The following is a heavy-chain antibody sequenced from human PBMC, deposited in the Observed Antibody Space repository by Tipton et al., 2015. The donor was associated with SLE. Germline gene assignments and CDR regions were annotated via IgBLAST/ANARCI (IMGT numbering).Heavy chain of an antibody. J-gene: IGHJ3*02. CDR3: ASWPRWDAFDI. CDR2: IYPGDSDT. CDR1: GFSFGSALSLNGYW. V-gene: IGHV5-51*03. Sequence: QLVQSGAAVKKPGESLQISCRGSGFSFGSALSLNGYWIGWVRQMPGKGLEWVGIIYPGDSDTRYSPSFQGQVTISADMSTYTAYLQWSSLKASDSAIYYCASWPRWDAFDIWGQGTMVTVYS.